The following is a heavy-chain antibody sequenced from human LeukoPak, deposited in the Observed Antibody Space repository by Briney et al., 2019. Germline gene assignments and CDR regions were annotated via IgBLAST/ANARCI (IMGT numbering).Heavy chain of an antibody. CDR2: ISWNSGSI. J-gene: IGHJ4*02. V-gene: IGHV3-9*01. Sequence: GGSLRLSCAASGFTFDDYPMHWVRQAPGKGLEWVSGISWNSGSIGYADSVKGRLTISRDNAKNSLYLQMNSLRAEDTALYYCAKSMEGYFDYWGQGTLVTVSS. CDR3: AKSMEGYFDY. D-gene: IGHD2/OR15-2a*01. CDR1: GFTFDDYP.